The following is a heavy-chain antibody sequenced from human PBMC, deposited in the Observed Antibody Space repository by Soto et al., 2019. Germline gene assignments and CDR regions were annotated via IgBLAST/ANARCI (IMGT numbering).Heavy chain of an antibody. J-gene: IGHJ6*02. CDR1: GGSINSYDYY. D-gene: IGHD3-3*01. CDR3: ARVTESLGVYGMDV. Sequence: QVQLQESSPRLAKSSQTLSLTCAVSGGSINSYDYYWSWIRQPPGKGLEWIGYIFYTGSTFYNPSFKSRLTMSVDTSKNQSSLKLRSVTAADTAVYFCARVTESLGVYGMDVWGQGTTVTVSS. CDR2: IFYTGST. V-gene: IGHV4-30-4*01.